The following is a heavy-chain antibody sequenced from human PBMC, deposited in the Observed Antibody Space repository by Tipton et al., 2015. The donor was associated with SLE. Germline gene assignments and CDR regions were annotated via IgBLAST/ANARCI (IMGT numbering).Heavy chain of an antibody. J-gene: IGHJ4*02. D-gene: IGHD3-10*01. CDR3: AREGRGSYLQY. Sequence: SGFTFSDYGMNWVRQAPGKGLEWVSGISHRDDVTWYADSVRGRFTISRDNSKNTLYLQMNSLKADDTAVYFCAREGRGSYLQYWGQGILVTVSS. V-gene: IGHV3-23*01. CDR1: GFTFSDYG. CDR2: ISHRDDVT.